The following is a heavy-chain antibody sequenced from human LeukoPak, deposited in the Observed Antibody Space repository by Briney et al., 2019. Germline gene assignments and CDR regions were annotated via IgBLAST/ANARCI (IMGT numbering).Heavy chain of an antibody. D-gene: IGHD6-13*01. CDR3: ARDRRSSTWYYFDY. V-gene: IGHV4-59*01. J-gene: IGHJ4*02. CDR1: SGSISSDY. CDR2: VYNSGST. Sequence: SETLSLTCTVSSGSISSDYWTWIRQPPRKGLEWMGYVYNSGSTNYNPSLKSRVTISVDTSKNQFSLKLTSVTAADTAVYYCARDRRSSTWYYFDYWGQGTLVTVSS.